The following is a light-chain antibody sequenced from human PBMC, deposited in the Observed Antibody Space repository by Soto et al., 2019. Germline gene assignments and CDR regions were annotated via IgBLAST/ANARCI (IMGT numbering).Light chain of an antibody. J-gene: IGLJ3*02. Sequence: QSVLSQPPSASGTPGQRVTISCSGSISNVGSNYVYWYQQHPGTAPKLLIYRDNQRRSGVPDRCSASTSGTSAYLAISGRRSEDEDVDYCSACDDTLSGDLVFGGGTKLTVL. CDR3: SACDDTLSGDLV. V-gene: IGLV1-47*01. CDR2: RDN. CDR1: ISNVGSNY.